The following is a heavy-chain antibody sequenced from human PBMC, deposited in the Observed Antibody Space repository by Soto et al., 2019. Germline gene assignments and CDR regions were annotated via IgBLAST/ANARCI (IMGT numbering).Heavy chain of an antibody. V-gene: IGHV3-30-3*02. CDR1: GFTFGNYA. Sequence: GGSLRLSCETSGFTFGNYAMHWVRQAPGKGLEWVALISYDGKTKDYADFVRERFTISRDNSKNTLWLQMSSLRPDDTALYYCAKKDGTDGYYDAFDMWGRGTMVTVSS. D-gene: IGHD3-22*01. CDR3: AKKDGTDGYYDAFDM. CDR2: ISYDGKTK. J-gene: IGHJ3*02.